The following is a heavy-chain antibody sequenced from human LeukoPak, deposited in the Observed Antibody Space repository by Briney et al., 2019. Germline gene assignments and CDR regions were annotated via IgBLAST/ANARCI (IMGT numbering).Heavy chain of an antibody. V-gene: IGHV1-2*06. D-gene: IGHD3-22*01. CDR2: INPNSGAT. CDR3: AREGVGYYDNSGDLPPGYY. Sequence: ASVKVSCKASGYTFTGYYMHWVRQAPGQGLEWMGRINPNSGATNYAQKFQGRVTMTRDTSISTAYMELSRLRSDDTAVFYSAREGVGYYDNSGDLPPGYYWGPGTLVTVSS. CDR1: GYTFTGYY. J-gene: IGHJ4*02.